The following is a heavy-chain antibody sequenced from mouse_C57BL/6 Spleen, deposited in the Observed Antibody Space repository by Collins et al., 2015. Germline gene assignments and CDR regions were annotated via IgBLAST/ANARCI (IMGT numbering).Heavy chain of an antibody. CDR3: AREGYYDYFYAMDY. CDR2: ISYDGSN. D-gene: IGHD2-4*01. V-gene: IGHV3-6*01. J-gene: IGHJ4*01. Sequence: ISYDGSNNYNPSLKNRISITRDTSKNQFFLKLNSVTTEDTATYYCAREGYYDYFYAMDYWGQGTSVTVSS.